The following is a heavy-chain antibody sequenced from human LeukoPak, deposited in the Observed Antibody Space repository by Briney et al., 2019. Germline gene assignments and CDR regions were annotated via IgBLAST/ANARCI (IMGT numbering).Heavy chain of an antibody. CDR3: ARDSRGTGTAFGY. Sequence: GGSLRLSCAASGFTFSSYWMHWVRQAPGKGLVWVSRINSDGSSTNYADSVKGRFTISRDNAKNTLYLQMNSLRAEDTAVYYCARDSRGTGTAFGYWGQGTLVTVSP. CDR1: GFTFSSYW. J-gene: IGHJ4*02. CDR2: INSDGSST. D-gene: IGHD1-7*01. V-gene: IGHV3-74*01.